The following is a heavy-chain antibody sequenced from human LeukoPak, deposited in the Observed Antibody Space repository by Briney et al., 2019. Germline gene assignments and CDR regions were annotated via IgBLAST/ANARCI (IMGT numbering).Heavy chain of an antibody. Sequence: SGGSLRLSCAASGFTFSNYWMSWVRQAPGKGLEWVANIEQDGSEKYYIDSVKGRFTISRDNAKNSLYLQMNSLRVEEAAVYYCASMKGSGTYSSFDFWGQGTLVTVSS. J-gene: IGHJ4*02. CDR3: ASMKGSGTYSSFDF. V-gene: IGHV3-7*01. D-gene: IGHD3-10*01. CDR1: GFTFSNYW. CDR2: IEQDGSEK.